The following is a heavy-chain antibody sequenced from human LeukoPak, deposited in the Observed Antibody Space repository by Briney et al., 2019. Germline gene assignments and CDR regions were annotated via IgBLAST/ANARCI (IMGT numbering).Heavy chain of an antibody. V-gene: IGHV3-21*01. D-gene: IGHD4-23*01. CDR2: ISSSSSYI. CDR3: ARRLLGTPDYFDH. J-gene: IGHJ4*02. CDR1: GFTFSSYS. Sequence: GGSLRLSCAASGFTFSSYSMNWVRQAPGKGLEWVSSISSSSSYIYYADSVKGRFTISRDNAKNSLYLQMNSLRAEDTAVYYCARRLLGTPDYFDHWGQGTLVTVSS.